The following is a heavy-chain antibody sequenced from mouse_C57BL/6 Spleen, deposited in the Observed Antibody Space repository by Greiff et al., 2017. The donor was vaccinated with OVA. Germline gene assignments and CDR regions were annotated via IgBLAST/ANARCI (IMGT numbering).Heavy chain of an antibody. Sequence: VQLQQPGAELVKPGASVKLSCKASGYTFTSYWMHWVKQRPGQGLEWIGMIHPNSGSTNYNEKFKSKATLTVDKSSSTAYMQLSSLTSEDSAVYYCATYGNYDWYFDVWGTGTTVTVSS. CDR3: ATYGNYDWYFDV. CDR2: IHPNSGST. V-gene: IGHV1-64*01. J-gene: IGHJ1*03. D-gene: IGHD2-1*01. CDR1: GYTFTSYW.